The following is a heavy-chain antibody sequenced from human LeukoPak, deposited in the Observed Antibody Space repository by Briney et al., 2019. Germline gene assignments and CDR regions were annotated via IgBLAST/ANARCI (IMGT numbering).Heavy chain of an antibody. CDR2: IGTYTGNT. CDR3: ARVASTPKGSSLRYFDY. CDR1: GYTFTTYG. D-gene: IGHD2-2*01. Sequence: GASVKVSCKTSGYTFTTYGITWVRQAPGQGLEWVGYIGTYTGNTNYAQKFQGRVTMTRDTSISTAYMELNRLTSDDTAVYYCARVASTPKGSSLRYFDYWGQGSLVTVSS. V-gene: IGHV1-18*01. J-gene: IGHJ4*02.